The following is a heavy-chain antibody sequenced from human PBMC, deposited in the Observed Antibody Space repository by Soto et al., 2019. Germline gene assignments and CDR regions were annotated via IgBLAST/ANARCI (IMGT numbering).Heavy chain of an antibody. Sequence: SVKVSCKASGGTFSSYTISWVRQAPGQGLEWMGRIIPILGIANYAQKFQGRVTITADKSTSTAYMELSSLRSEDTAVYYCARDTRELTRDYYDSSGYEDDAFDICGQGTMVIVSS. D-gene: IGHD3-22*01. CDR2: IIPILGIA. J-gene: IGHJ3*02. CDR1: GGTFSSYT. V-gene: IGHV1-69*04. CDR3: ARDTRELTRDYYDSSGYEDDAFDI.